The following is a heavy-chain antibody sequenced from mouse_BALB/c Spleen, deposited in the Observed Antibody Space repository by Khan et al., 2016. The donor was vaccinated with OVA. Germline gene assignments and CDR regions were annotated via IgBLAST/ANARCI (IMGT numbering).Heavy chain of an antibody. D-gene: IGHD2-3*01. Sequence: VQLKESGAELVKPGASVRLSCTASGFNIKDTYIHWVKQRPEQGLEWIGRIAPANGDTKYDPKFQDKATITSDTSSNTSYLQLRSLTSEDTAVYYWAHPSYDPRFFEVWGAGTTVTVSS. CDR1: GFNIKDTY. CDR2: IAPANGDT. CDR3: AHPSYDPRFFEV. J-gene: IGHJ1*01. V-gene: IGHV14-3*02.